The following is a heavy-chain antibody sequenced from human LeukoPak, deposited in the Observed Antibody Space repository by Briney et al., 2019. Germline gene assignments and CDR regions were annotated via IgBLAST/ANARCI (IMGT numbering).Heavy chain of an antibody. J-gene: IGHJ3*02. D-gene: IGHD3-22*01. V-gene: IGHV4-39*01. CDR1: GGSISRSSYY. CDR2: IYYSGST. CDR3: ARQRGTMNGAFDI. Sequence: PSETLSLTCTVSGGSISRSSYYWGWIRQPPGKGLEWIGSIYYSGSTYYNPSLKSRVTISVDTSKNQFSLKLSSVTAADTAVYYCARQRGTMNGAFDIWGQGTMVTVSS.